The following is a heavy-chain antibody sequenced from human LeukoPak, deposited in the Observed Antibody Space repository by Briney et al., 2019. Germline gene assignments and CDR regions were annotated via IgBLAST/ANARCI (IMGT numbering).Heavy chain of an antibody. CDR3: VKDLNYYDSSGSIPHFFDY. CDR2: ISSNGGST. V-gene: IGHV3-64D*09. CDR1: GFTFSSYA. J-gene: IGHJ4*02. D-gene: IGHD3-22*01. Sequence: PGGSLRLSCSASGFTFSSYAMHWVRQAPGKGLEYVSAISSNGGSTYYADSVKGRFTISRDNSKNTLYLQMSSLRAEDTAVYYCVKDLNYYDSSGSIPHFFDYWGQGTLVTVPS.